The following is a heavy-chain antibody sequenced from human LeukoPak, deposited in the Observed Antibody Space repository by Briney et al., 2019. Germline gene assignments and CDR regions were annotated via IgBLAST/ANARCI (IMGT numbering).Heavy chain of an antibody. V-gene: IGHV4-61*02. J-gene: IGHJ6*02. CDR3: ARGGFEEQWLVRNYYGMDV. D-gene: IGHD6-19*01. Sequence: PSQTLSLTCTVSGGSISSGSYYWSWIRQPAGKGLEWIGRIYTSGSTNYNPSLKSRVTISVDTSKNQFSLKLSSVTAADTAVYYCARGGFEEQWLVRNYYGMDVWGQGTTVTVSS. CDR2: IYTSGST. CDR1: GGSISSGSYY.